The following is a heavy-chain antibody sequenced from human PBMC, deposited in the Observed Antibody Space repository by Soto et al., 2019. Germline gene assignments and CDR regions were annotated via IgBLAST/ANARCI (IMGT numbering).Heavy chain of an antibody. J-gene: IGHJ4*02. Sequence: GXSLRLSCAASGFTFSSYAISWVLQAPGKGLEWVSVISGSDDSTYYADSVKGRSTISRDNSKNTLYLQMKSLRAEDTAVYYCAKRSSSSTFDYWGQGTLVTVSS. CDR2: ISGSDDST. CDR3: AKRSSSSTFDY. D-gene: IGHD6-6*01. CDR1: GFTFSSYA. V-gene: IGHV3-23*01.